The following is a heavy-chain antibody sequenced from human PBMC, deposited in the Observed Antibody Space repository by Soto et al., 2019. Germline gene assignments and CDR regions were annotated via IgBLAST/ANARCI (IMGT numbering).Heavy chain of an antibody. J-gene: IGHJ3*02. Sequence: GAPVKVSRQGSGFTLTRYGVSWGRPAPGQGLEWMGWISDYNGNTNYAQKLQGRVTMTTDTSTSTAYMELRSLRSDDTAVYYCAGAHDYIWGSGSDAFDIWGQGTMVTVSS. CDR1: GFTLTRYG. D-gene: IGHD3-16*01. V-gene: IGHV1-18*01. CDR3: AGAHDYIWGSGSDAFDI. CDR2: ISDYNGNT.